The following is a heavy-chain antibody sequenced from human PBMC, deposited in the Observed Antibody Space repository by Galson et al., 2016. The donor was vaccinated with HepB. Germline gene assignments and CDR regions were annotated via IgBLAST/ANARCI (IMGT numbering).Heavy chain of an antibody. V-gene: IGHV3-7*01. D-gene: IGHD2-15*01. CDR3: ARESGYCSGGSGYGDAFDV. Sequence: SLRLSCAASGFSFTNHWMTWVRQAPGKGLEWVANIRQDGNEKYHAEFVKGRFTISRDNAKNSLYLQMSGLRPEDTAVYYCARESGYCSGGSGYGDAFDVWGQGAMVTVSS. CDR1: GFSFTNHW. J-gene: IGHJ3*01. CDR2: IRQDGNEK.